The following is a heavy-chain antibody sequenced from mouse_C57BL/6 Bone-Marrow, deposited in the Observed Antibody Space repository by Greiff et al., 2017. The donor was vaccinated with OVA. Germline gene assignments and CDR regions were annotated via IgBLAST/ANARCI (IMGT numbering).Heavy chain of an antibody. J-gene: IGHJ4*01. D-gene: IGHD1-1*01. CDR2: INPNNGGT. V-gene: IGHV1-18*01. CDR1: GYTFTDYN. Sequence: EVQLQQSGPELVKPGASVKIPCKASGYTFTDYNMDWVKQSHGKSLEWIRDINPNNGGTIYNQKFKGKATLTVDKSSSTAYMELRSLTSEDTAVYYCAREGYYYGSSYGYYAIDYWGQGTSVTVSS. CDR3: AREGYYYGSSYGYYAIDY.